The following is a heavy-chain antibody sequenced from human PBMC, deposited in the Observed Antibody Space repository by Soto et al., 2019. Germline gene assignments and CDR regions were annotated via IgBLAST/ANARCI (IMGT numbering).Heavy chain of an antibody. J-gene: IGHJ6*02. V-gene: IGHV1-18*01. CDR1: GYTFTSYG. Sequence: QVQLVQSGDEVKKPGASVKVSCKASGYTFTSYGISWVRQAPGQGLEWMGWISTYTGNTNYAQKLQGRVTMTTDSSTNTAYMDLRSLTSDATAVYFCARRLGSYYYGMDVWGQGTTVTVSS. CDR3: ARRLGSYYYGMDV. CDR2: ISTYTGNT. D-gene: IGHD3-16*01.